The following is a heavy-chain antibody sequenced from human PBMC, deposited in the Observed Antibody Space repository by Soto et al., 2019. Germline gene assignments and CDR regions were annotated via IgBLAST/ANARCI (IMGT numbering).Heavy chain of an antibody. CDR2: IYYSGST. D-gene: IGHD6-13*01. CDR3: ARDQAAAGTFSGHWFDP. CDR1: GGSISSSNW. Sequence: PSETLSLTCTVSGGSISSSNWWSWVRQPPGKGLEWIGEIYYSGSTNYNPSLKSRVTISVDTSKNQFSLKLSSVTAADTAVYYCARDQAAAGTFSGHWFDPWGQGTLVTVSS. V-gene: IGHV4-4*02. J-gene: IGHJ5*02.